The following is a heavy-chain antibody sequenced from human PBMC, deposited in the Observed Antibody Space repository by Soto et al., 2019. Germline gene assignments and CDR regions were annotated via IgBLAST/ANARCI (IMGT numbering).Heavy chain of an antibody. CDR1: GFTFRDYS. CDR2: ITSKSTYI. Sequence: EVQLVESGGGLVKPGGSLRLSCAASGFTFRDYSLNWVRQAPGKGLEWVSSITSKSTYIYYADSVKGRFTISRENAKSSLYLQMDSLRADDTAVYFCARSGVAALDSWGQGTLVTVSS. V-gene: IGHV3-21*06. D-gene: IGHD2-8*01. CDR3: ARSGVAALDS. J-gene: IGHJ5*01.